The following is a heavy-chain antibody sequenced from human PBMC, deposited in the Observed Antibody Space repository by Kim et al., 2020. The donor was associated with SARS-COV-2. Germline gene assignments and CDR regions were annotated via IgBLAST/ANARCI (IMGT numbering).Heavy chain of an antibody. CDR2: IKQDGSEK. CDR1: GFTFSSYC. V-gene: IGHV3-7*01. J-gene: IGHJ4*02. Sequence: GGSLRLSCAAYGFTFSSYCMSWVRQAPGKGLEWVANIKQDGSEKYYVDSVKGRFTISRDNAKNSLYLQMNSLRAEDTAVYYCARDLVVVAAEQEGINTQVDSWGQGALVTVSS. CDR3: ARDLVVVAAEQEGINTQVDS. D-gene: IGHD2-2*01.